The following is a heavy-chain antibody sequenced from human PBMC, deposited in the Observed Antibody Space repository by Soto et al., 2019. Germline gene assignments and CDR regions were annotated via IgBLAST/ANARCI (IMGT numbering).Heavy chain of an antibody. D-gene: IGHD3-22*01. CDR1: GYSFTSYW. V-gene: IGHV5-51*01. Sequence: GESLKISCKGSGYSFTSYWIGWVRQMPGKGLEWMGIIYPGDSDTRYSPSFQGQVTISADKSISTAYLQWSSLKASDTAMYYCATTHPSYYCDSSGLNYYYYGMDVWGQGTTVTVSS. CDR2: IYPGDSDT. CDR3: ATTHPSYYCDSSGLNYYYYGMDV. J-gene: IGHJ6*02.